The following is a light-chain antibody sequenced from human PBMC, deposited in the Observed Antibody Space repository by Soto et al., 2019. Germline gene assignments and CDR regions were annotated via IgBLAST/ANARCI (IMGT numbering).Light chain of an antibody. CDR3: SSYSSSSISYV. J-gene: IGLJ1*01. CDR2: EVT. CDR1: SSDVGGYKY. Sequence: QSVLTQPASVSGSPGQSITISCAGSSSDVGGYKYVSWYQQLPGNAPKLIIYEVTIRPSGFSNRFSGSKSGNTASLTISGLQAEDEADYYCSSYSSSSISYVFGSGTKLTVL. V-gene: IGLV2-14*01.